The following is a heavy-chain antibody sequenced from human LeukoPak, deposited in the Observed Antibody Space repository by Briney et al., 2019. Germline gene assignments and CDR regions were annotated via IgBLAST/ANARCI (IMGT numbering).Heavy chain of an antibody. CDR2: IYYSGST. V-gene: IGHV4-30-4*01. Sequence: NPSETLSLTCTVSGGSISSGDYYWSWIRQPPGKGLEWIGYIYYSGSTYYNPSLKSRVTISVGTSKSQFSLKLSSVTAADTAVYYCARVDSSGPLGVFDIWGQGTMVTVSS. J-gene: IGHJ3*02. CDR1: GGSISSGDYY. CDR3: ARVDSSGPLGVFDI. D-gene: IGHD3-22*01.